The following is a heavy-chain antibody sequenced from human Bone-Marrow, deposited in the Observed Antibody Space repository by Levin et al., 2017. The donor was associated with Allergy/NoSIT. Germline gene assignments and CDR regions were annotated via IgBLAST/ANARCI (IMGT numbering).Heavy chain of an antibody. CDR3: VRDLGIKLWPADDAFDV. J-gene: IGHJ3*01. V-gene: IGHV3-21*01. CDR2: ISSDSNYV. D-gene: IGHD5-18*01. CDR1: GFIFRKYS. Sequence: GGSLRLSCEGSGFIFRKYSMNWVRQSPGKGLEWLSVISSDSNYVAESESVKGRFIISRDDAKNTVYLEMKSLRAEDTAVYYCVRDLGIKLWPADDAFDVWGQGAMVTVSS.